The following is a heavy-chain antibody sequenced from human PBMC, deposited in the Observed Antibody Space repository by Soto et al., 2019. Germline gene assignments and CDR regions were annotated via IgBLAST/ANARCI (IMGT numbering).Heavy chain of an antibody. D-gene: IGHD1-7*01. V-gene: IGHV4-59*08. CDR1: GGSINSYY. J-gene: IGHJ5*02. CDR3: AMAKTTSYNWFDP. Sequence: SETLSLTCTVSGGSINSYYWSWIRQPPGKGLEWIGQIYYTGSTNYNPSLKSRVTISVDRSKNQFSLRLSSVTAADTAVYYCAMAKTTSYNWFDPWGQGTLVTVSS. CDR2: IYYTGST.